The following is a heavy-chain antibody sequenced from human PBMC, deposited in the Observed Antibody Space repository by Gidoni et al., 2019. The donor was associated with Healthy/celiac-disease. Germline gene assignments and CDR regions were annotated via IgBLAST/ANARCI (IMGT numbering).Heavy chain of an antibody. CDR1: GFPFSSYA. D-gene: IGHD3-3*01. Sequence: EVQLLESGGGLVQPRGSLRLSCAASGFPFSSYAMSWVRQAPGKGLEWVSAISGSGGSTYYADSVKGRFTISRDNSKNTLYLQMNSLRAEDTAVYYCAKDLVVLRPFSDYWGQGTLVTVSS. V-gene: IGHV3-23*01. CDR2: ISGSGGST. CDR3: AKDLVVLRPFSDY. J-gene: IGHJ4*02.